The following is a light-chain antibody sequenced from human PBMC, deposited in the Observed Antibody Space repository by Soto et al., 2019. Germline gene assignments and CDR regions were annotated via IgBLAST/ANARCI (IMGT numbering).Light chain of an antibody. V-gene: IGKV3D-15*01. Sequence: IVLTQSPGTLSASPGERATLSCRASQSVDSSFLAWYQQKPGQAPRLLIYDASNRATGIPARFSGSGSGTEFTLTISSLQSEDFAVYYCQQYNNWPRTFGQGTKVDIK. J-gene: IGKJ1*01. CDR3: QQYNNWPRT. CDR2: DAS. CDR1: QSVDSSF.